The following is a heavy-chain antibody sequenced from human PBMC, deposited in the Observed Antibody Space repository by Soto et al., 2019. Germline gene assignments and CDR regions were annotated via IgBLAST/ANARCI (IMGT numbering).Heavy chain of an antibody. CDR3: AREYGGGGRRHDF. V-gene: IGHV1-46*01. D-gene: IGHD5-12*01. CDR1: GYTLAMHY. CDR2: INPSDASP. Sequence: QVQLVQSGAEVKNPGSSAKISCKTSGYTLAMHYIHWVRQVPGQGLEWMGMINPSDASPSYVQKFQGIVTMTRDTSATTVLLNMSRLTSHDTAVFYCAREYGGGGRRHDFWGQGTLVTVSS. J-gene: IGHJ4*02.